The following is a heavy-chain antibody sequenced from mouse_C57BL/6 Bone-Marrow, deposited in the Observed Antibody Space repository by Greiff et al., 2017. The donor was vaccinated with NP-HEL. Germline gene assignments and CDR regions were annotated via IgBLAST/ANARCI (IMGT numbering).Heavy chain of an antibody. J-gene: IGHJ4*01. Sequence: EVKVVESEGGLVQPGSSMKLSCTASGFTFSDYYMAWVRQVPEKGLEWVANINYDGSSTYYLASLKSRFIISRDNAKNILYLQMRSLKSEDTATYYCAREGGLRRRTYAMDYWGQGTSVTVSS. V-gene: IGHV5-16*01. CDR3: AREGGLRRRTYAMDY. CDR1: GFTFSDYY. D-gene: IGHD2-4*01. CDR2: INYDGSST.